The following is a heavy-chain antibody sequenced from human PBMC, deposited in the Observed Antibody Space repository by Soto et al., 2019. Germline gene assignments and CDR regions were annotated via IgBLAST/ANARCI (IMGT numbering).Heavy chain of an antibody. J-gene: IGHJ3*02. CDR3: ARGRITMVRGVFDAFDI. V-gene: IGHV4-31*03. CDR1: AGSISSGPYS. D-gene: IGHD3-10*01. Sequence: LSLTCTVSAGSISSGPYSWTWIRQPPGKGLEWIGYIYYSGSTYYNPSLKSRVTISVDTSKNQFSLKLSSVTAADTAVYYCARGRITMVRGVFDAFDIWGQGTMVT. CDR2: IYYSGST.